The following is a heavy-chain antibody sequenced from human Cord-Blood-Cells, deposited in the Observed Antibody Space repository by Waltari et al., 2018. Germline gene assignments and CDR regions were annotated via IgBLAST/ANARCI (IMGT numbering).Heavy chain of an antibody. J-gene: IGHJ4*02. D-gene: IGHD6-13*01. CDR2: INPHGSGT. CDR1: GYTFTGYY. V-gene: IGHV1-2*02. CDR3: ARDPAAGGY. Sequence: QVQLVQSGAEVKKPGASVKVSCKASGYTFTGYYMHWVRQAPGKGLEWMGAINPHGSGTSYAQKLQGTVTMARDTSISTAYMELSRLRSADTAVYYCARDPAAGGYWGQGTLFTVSS.